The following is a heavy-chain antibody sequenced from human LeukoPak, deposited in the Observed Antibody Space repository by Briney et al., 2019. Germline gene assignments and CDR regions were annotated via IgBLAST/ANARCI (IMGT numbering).Heavy chain of an antibody. CDR2: ISAFNGNT. D-gene: IGHD4-17*01. CDR3: ARATTVTHNWFDP. V-gene: IGHV1-18*04. CDR1: GYSFTDYY. J-gene: IGHJ5*02. Sequence: GASVKLSCKASGYSFTDYYMRWVRQAPGQGLEWMGWISAFNGNTNYAQKLQGRVTMTTDTSTRTAYMELRSLRSDDTAVYYCARATTVTHNWFDPWGQGTLVTVSS.